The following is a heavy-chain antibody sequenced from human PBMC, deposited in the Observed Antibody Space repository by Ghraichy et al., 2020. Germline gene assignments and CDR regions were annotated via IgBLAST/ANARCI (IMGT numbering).Heavy chain of an antibody. CDR2: ISTSSRSI. CDR1: GFIFSGYN. V-gene: IGHV3-48*02. D-gene: IGHD2-21*01. Sequence: GESLRLSCVGSGFIFSGYNMNLVRQSPGKGLEWVAYISTSSRSIFYADSVKGRFTVSSDNAKNSLSLQMSSLRNEDTAVYYCARASRVVRFYYYDGMDVWGQGTTVTVSS. J-gene: IGHJ6*02. CDR3: ARASRVVRFYYYDGMDV.